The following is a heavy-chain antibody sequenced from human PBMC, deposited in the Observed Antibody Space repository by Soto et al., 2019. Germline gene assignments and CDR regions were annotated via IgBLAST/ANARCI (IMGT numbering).Heavy chain of an antibody. J-gene: IGHJ4*02. CDR2: IYYSGST. Sequence: SETLSLTCTVSGGSISSYYWSWIRQPPGKGLEWIGYIYYSGSTNYNPSLKSRVTISVDTSKNQFSLKLSSVTAADTAVYYCARSGEDYYDSSGYYDYWGQGTLVTVSS. V-gene: IGHV4-59*01. CDR3: ARSGEDYYDSSGYYDY. CDR1: GGSISSYY. D-gene: IGHD3-22*01.